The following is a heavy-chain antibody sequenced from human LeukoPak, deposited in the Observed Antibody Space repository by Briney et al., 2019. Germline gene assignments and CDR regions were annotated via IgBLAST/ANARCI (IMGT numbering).Heavy chain of an antibody. Sequence: SETLSLTCAVYGGSFSGYYWSWIRQPPGKGLEWIGEINHSRSTNYNPSLKSRVTISVDTSKNQFSLKLSSLTAADTAVYYCARRLGYCSSSSCYLTYYYYYMDVWGKRTTVTISS. CDR3: ARRLGYCSSSSCYLTYYYYYMDV. D-gene: IGHD2-2*01. J-gene: IGHJ6*03. V-gene: IGHV4-34*01. CDR1: GGSFSGYY. CDR2: INHSRST.